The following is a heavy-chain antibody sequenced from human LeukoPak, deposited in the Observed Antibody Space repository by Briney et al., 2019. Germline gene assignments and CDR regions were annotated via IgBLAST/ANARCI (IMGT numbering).Heavy chain of an antibody. CDR3: ARGETVYGGAIVY. V-gene: IGHV1-2*02. CDR1: GYPFTCYY. Sequence: ASVKVSFKASGYPFTCYYMHWVRPAPGQGLEWMGCINPNSGGTKYAQKFQGGVTLTRDTSISTAYMELSRLRSDDTAVYYCARGETVYGGAIVYWGQGTLVTVSS. CDR2: INPNSGGT. D-gene: IGHD3-16*02. J-gene: IGHJ4*02.